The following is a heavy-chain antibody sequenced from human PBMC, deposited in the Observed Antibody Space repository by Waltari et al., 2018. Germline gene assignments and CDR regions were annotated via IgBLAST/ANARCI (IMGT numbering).Heavy chain of an antibody. Sequence: QVQLVQSGAEGKKPGAPVKVSCKAYVYTLTSYGISWGRQAPGQGLEWMGGISAVNGNTNYAQTLQGRVTMSTDTSTSAAYMELRSRSYEDTAVYYCQTEPLDYWGQGTLVTVSS. CDR2: ISAVNGNT. J-gene: IGHJ4*02. V-gene: IGHV1-18*01. D-gene: IGHD1-26*01. CDR3: QTEPLDY. CDR1: VYTLTSYG.